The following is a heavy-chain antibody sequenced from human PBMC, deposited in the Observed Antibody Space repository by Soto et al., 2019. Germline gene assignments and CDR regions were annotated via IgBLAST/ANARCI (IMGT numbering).Heavy chain of an antibody. CDR3: ARIPYVATIPPY. D-gene: IGHD5-12*01. J-gene: IGHJ4*02. CDR1: GYTFTSYA. Sequence: GASVKVSCKASGYTFTSYAIHWVRQAPGQRLEWMGWINAGNGNTKYSQKFQGRVTITRDTSASTAYMELSSLRFEDTAVYYCARIPYVATIPPYWGQGTLVTVSS. V-gene: IGHV1-3*01. CDR2: INAGNGNT.